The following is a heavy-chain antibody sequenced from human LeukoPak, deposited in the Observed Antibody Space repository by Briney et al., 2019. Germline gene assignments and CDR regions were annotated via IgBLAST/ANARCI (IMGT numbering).Heavy chain of an antibody. V-gene: IGHV1-46*01. D-gene: IGHD1-20*01. CDR1: GYTFTSYG. CDR3: ASFGNWNDVRTFDI. CDR2: INPSDGAT. J-gene: IGHJ3*02. Sequence: ASVKVSCKASGYTFTSYGISWVRQAPGQGLEWMGIINPSDGATNYAQKFQGRITMTRDTPTTTVYMELSSLRSEDTAIYYCASFGNWNDVRTFDIWGQGTMVTVSS.